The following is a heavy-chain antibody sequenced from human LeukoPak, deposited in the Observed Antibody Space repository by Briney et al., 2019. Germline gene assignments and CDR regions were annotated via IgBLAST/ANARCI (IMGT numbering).Heavy chain of an antibody. D-gene: IGHD3-22*01. CDR3: AKRDYYDSSGYYFGY. CDR2: ISYDGSNK. CDR1: GFTFSSYG. V-gene: IGHV3-30*18. Sequence: GGSLRLSCAASGFTFSSYGMHWVRQAPDKGLEWVAVISYDGSNKYYADSVKGRFTISRDNSKNTLYLQMNSLRAEDTAVYYCAKRDYYDSSGYYFGYWGQGTLVTVSS. J-gene: IGHJ4*02.